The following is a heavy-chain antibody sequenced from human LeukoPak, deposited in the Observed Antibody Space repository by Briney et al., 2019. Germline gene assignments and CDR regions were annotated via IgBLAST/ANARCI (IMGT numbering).Heavy chain of an antibody. V-gene: IGHV1-69*13. D-gene: IGHD3-22*01. Sequence: AASVKVSCKASGGTFSSYAISWVRQAPGQGLEWMGGIIPIFGTANYAQKFQGRVTITAHGSTSTAYMELSTLRSEDTAVYYCARLPVNYYDSSGHPYYFDYWGPGTPVTVSS. CDR3: ARLPVNYYDSSGHPYYFDY. CDR1: GGTFSSYA. CDR2: IIPIFGTA. J-gene: IGHJ4*02.